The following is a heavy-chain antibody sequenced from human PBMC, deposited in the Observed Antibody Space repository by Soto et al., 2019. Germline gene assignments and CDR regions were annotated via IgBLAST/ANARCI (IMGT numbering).Heavy chain of an antibody. V-gene: IGHV3-66*01. Sequence: EVQQVESGGGLVQPGGSLRLSCAASGFTVSSNYMSWVRQAPGKGLEWVSVIYSGGTTYYADSVKGRFTISRDNSKNTLYLQMNSLRAEDTAVYYCDSAVAGTFHWGQGTLVTVSS. CDR1: GFTVSSNY. J-gene: IGHJ4*02. CDR3: DSAVAGTFH. CDR2: IYSGGTT. D-gene: IGHD6-19*01.